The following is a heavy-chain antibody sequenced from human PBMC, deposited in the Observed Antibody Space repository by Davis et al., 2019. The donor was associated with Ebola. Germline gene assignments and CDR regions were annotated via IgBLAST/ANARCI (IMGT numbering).Heavy chain of an antibody. D-gene: IGHD6-13*01. Sequence: VKVSCKSSGGTFSSYTISWVRQAPGQGLEWMGRIIPILGIANYAQKFQGRVTITADKSTSTAYMELSSLRSEDTAVYYCARVGYSSSWSDYWGQGTLVTVSS. CDR1: GGTFSSYT. J-gene: IGHJ4*02. CDR3: ARVGYSSSWSDY. V-gene: IGHV1-69*02. CDR2: IIPILGIA.